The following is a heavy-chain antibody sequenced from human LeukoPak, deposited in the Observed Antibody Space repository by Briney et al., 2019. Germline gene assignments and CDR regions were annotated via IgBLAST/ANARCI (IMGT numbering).Heavy chain of an antibody. D-gene: IGHD5-18*01. CDR1: GGSISSGDYY. J-gene: IGHJ4*02. CDR3: ARESAQIWSFDY. V-gene: IGHV4-30-4*01. Sequence: PSQTLSLTCTVSGGSISSGDYYWSWIRQPPGKGLEWIGYIYYSGSTYYNPSLKSRVTISVDTAKNHFSLKLSSVTAADTAVYYCARESAQIWSFDYWGQGTLVTVSS. CDR2: IYYSGST.